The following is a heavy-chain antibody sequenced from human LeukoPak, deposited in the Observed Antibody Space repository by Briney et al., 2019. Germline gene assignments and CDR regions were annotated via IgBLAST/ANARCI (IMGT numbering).Heavy chain of an antibody. CDR3: AKVPGFGELSPAY. Sequence: SGGSLRLSCAASGFTFSSYAMSWVRQAPGKGLEWVSVISGSGGSTYYADSVKGRFTISRDNSKNTLYLQMNSLRAEDTAVYYCAKVPGFGELSPAYWGQGTLVTVSS. CDR2: ISGSGGST. CDR1: GFTFSSYA. D-gene: IGHD3-10*01. V-gene: IGHV3-23*01. J-gene: IGHJ4*02.